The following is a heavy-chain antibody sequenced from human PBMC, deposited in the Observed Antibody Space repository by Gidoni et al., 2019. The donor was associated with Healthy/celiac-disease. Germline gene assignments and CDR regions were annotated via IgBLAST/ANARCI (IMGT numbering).Heavy chain of an antibody. CDR2: ISGSGGST. J-gene: IGHJ4*02. CDR1: GFTFSSYA. V-gene: IGHV3-23*01. Sequence: EVQLLESGGGLVQPGGSLRLSCAASGFTFSSYAMSWVRQAPGKGLEWVSAISGSGGSTYYADSVKGRFNISRDKSKNTLYLQMNSLRAEDTAVYYCAKYDSSGYYIYWGQGTLVTVSS. CDR3: AKYDSSGYYIY. D-gene: IGHD3-22*01.